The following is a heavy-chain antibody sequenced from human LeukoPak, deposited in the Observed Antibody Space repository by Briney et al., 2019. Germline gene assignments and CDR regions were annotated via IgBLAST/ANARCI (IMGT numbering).Heavy chain of an antibody. V-gene: IGHV1-2*06. CDR2: INPNSGGT. Sequence: ASVTVSCTASGYTLTGYYMHWVRQAPGQGLEWMGRINPNSGGTNYAQKFQGRVTMTRDTSISTAYMELSRLRSDDTAVYYCARERNYYDSSGYEDWFDPWGQGTLVTVSS. D-gene: IGHD3-22*01. CDR1: GYTLTGYY. CDR3: ARERNYYDSSGYEDWFDP. J-gene: IGHJ5*02.